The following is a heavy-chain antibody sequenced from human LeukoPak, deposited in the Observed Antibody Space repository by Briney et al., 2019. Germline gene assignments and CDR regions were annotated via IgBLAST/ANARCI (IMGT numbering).Heavy chain of an antibody. J-gene: IGHJ2*01. CDR2: ISGNGDIT. CDR3: ATRGDTLRYFHV. D-gene: IGHD3-16*01. Sequence: GGSLRLSCAASVFPFNHYAMTWVRQAPGKGLEWVSTISGNGDITYYADSVKGRFTFSRDNSKNTVFLQMNSLRAEDTAVYYCATRGDTLRYFHVWGRGTLVTVSS. V-gene: IGHV3-23*01. CDR1: VFPFNHYA.